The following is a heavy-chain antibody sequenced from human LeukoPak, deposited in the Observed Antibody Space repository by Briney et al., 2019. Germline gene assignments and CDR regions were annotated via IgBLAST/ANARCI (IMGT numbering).Heavy chain of an antibody. CDR2: IWYDGSNK. V-gene: IGHV3-33*01. D-gene: IGHD1-26*01. J-gene: IGHJ6*02. CDR1: GFTFSSYG. CDR3: AREEVWEGYYYGMDV. Sequence: PGGSLRLSCAASGFTFSSYGMHWVRQAPGKGLEWVAVIWYDGSNKYYADSVKGRFTISRDNSKNTLYLQMNRLRAEDTAVYYCAREEVWEGYYYGMDVWGQGTTVTVSS.